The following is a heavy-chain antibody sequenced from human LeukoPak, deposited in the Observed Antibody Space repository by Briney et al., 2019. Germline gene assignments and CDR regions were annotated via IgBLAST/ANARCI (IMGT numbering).Heavy chain of an antibody. Sequence: SETLSLTCSVFADSMNNYYWTWIRQPPGKGLEWIGEINHSGSTNYNPSLKSRVTISVDTSKNQFSLKLSSVTAADTAVYYCARGLGSSSSRRGHWYFDLWGRGTLVTVSS. J-gene: IGHJ2*01. CDR2: INHSGST. V-gene: IGHV4-34*01. CDR3: ARGLGSSSSRRGHWYFDL. CDR1: ADSMNNYY. D-gene: IGHD6-6*01.